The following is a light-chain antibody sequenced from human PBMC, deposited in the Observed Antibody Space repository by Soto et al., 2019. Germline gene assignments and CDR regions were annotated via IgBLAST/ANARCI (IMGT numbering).Light chain of an antibody. V-gene: IGKV3-15*01. CDR3: QQYNKWPLT. J-gene: IGKJ3*01. CDR1: QSVNNN. Sequence: EIVLTQSPATLSLSPGARATLSCTASQSVNNNVAWYQQKPGHTPRLLIYSASIGATGTPARFSGSGSGSDFTLTISSLQSEDFAVYYCQQYNKWPLTFGPGTKVDIK. CDR2: SAS.